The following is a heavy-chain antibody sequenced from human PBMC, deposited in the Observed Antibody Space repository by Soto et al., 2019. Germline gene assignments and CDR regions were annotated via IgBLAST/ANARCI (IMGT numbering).Heavy chain of an antibody. V-gene: IGHV4-31*03. CDR3: ARGRTTRPFKVGYFDY. Sequence: QVQLQESGPGLVKPSQTLSLTCTVSGGSISSGGYYWSWIRQHPGKGLEWIGYIYYSGSTYYNPSLKSRVTISIDTSKNQFSLKLSSVTAADTAVCYCARGRTTRPFKVGYFDYWGQGTLVTVSS. D-gene: IGHD1-7*01. CDR2: IYYSGST. J-gene: IGHJ4*02. CDR1: GGSISSGGYY.